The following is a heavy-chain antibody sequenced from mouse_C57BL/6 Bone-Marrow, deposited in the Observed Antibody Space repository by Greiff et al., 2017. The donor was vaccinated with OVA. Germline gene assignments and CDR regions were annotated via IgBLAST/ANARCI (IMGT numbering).Heavy chain of an antibody. CDR1: GYTFTDYY. CDR2: IDPANGNT. Sequence: EVQLQQSGAELVRPGASVNLSCKASGYTFTDYYINWVKQRPEQGLEWIGRIDPANGNTKYAPKFQGKATITADTSSNTAYLQLSSLTSEDTAIYYCARSPYYGSSYGYFDVWGTGTTVTVSS. CDR3: ARSPYYGSSYGYFDV. V-gene: IGHV14-3*01. D-gene: IGHD1-1*01. J-gene: IGHJ1*03.